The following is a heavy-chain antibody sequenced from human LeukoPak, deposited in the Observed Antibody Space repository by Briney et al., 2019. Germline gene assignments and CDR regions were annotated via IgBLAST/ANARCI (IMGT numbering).Heavy chain of an antibody. J-gene: IGHJ4*02. Sequence: GGSLRLSCAASGFSFSTSMSWVRPAPGKGLEWVSSITDNGVGTHYTDSVKGRFTISRDNSKNTLYLQMNSLRAEDTAVYYCAKRLPYYFDFWGQGTLVTVSS. CDR3: AKRLPYYFDF. V-gene: IGHV3-23*01. D-gene: IGHD4-11*01. CDR1: GFSFSTS. CDR2: ITDNGVGT.